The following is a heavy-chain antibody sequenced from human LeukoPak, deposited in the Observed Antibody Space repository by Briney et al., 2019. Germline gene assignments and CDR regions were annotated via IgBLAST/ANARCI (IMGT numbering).Heavy chain of an antibody. J-gene: IGHJ1*01. CDR2: ISWNSGSI. V-gene: IGHV3-9*01. Sequence: PGGSLRLSCAASGFTFDDYAMHWVRQAPGKGLEWVSGISWNSGSIGYADSVKGRFTISRDNAKNSLYLQMNSLRAEDTALYYCAKDIRRGGDILTGYSPVQHWGQGTLVTVSS. CDR3: AKDIRRGGDILTGYSPVQH. D-gene: IGHD3-9*01. CDR1: GFTFDDYA.